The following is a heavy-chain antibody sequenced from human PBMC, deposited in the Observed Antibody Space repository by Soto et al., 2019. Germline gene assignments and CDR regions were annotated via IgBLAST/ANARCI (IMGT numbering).Heavy chain of an antibody. V-gene: IGHV3-23*01. CDR3: VKSQAAGGSGTLYGLDV. CDR2: ISGRGAGT. J-gene: IGHJ6*02. Sequence: EVQLLESGGGLVQPGGSLRLSCAASGFTFSSHDMSWVRQAPGKGLEWFSVISGRGAGTNYADFVKGRFTVSRDNFKNTLFLQMSGLRADDTALYYCVKSQAAGGSGTLYGLDVWGQGTTVSVSS. CDR1: GFTFSSHD. D-gene: IGHD3-10*01.